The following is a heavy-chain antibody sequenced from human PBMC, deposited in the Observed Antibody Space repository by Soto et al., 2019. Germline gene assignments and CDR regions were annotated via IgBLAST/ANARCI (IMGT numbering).Heavy chain of an antibody. CDR3: TRDRPHAWLDP. V-gene: IGHV1-46*01. J-gene: IGHJ5*02. CDR1: GDTFTDNY. CDR2: SDPRDGKT. Sequence: QAQLVQSGAEVKGPGASVTVSCKASGDTFTDNYIHWIRQAPGQGLEWVAMSDPRDGKTFYAQSFQGRVTLTRDTSTAIVYMEMRNLGSEDTALYDCTRDRPHAWLDPWGQGTLVTVSS.